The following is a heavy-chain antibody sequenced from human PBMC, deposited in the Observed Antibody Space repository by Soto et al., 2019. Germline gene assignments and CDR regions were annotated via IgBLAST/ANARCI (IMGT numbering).Heavy chain of an antibody. Sequence: GGSLRLSCAASGFTVSSNYMSWVRQAPGKGLEWVSVIYSGGSTYYADSVKGRFTISRDNSKNTLYLQMNSLRAEDTAVYYCARGGLEQQLVTFDYWGQGTLVTVSS. CDR3: ARGGLEQQLVTFDY. CDR1: GFTVSSNY. CDR2: IYSGGST. J-gene: IGHJ4*02. D-gene: IGHD6-13*01. V-gene: IGHV3-53*01.